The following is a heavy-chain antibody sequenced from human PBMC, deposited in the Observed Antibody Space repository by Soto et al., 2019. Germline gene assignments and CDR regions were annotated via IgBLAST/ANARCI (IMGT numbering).Heavy chain of an antibody. CDR3: ARSDMTTIPNFGY. CDR1: GYTFTYYY. J-gene: IGHJ4*02. Sequence: ASVKVSCKASGYTFTYYYIHWVRRAPGQGLEWMGWINPNSGATNYAQKFQDWVTMTRDTSITTAYMEFSRLRSDDTAVYYCARSDMTTIPNFGYWGQGTLVTVSS. D-gene: IGHD4-4*01. V-gene: IGHV1-2*04. CDR2: INPNSGAT.